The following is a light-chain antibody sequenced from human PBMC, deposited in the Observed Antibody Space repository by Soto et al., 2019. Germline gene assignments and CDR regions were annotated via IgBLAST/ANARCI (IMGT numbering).Light chain of an antibody. J-gene: IGKJ4*01. CDR3: QQYNNWPPLT. CDR2: GTS. V-gene: IGKV3-15*01. CDR1: QSISSN. Sequence: EIVMTQSPATLSVSPGERATLFCRASQSISSNLAWYQQKAGQAPRLLIYGTSTRATGIPARLSGSGSGTEFTLTLSRLQSEDFEVYYCQQYNNWPPLTFGGGTKVEIK.